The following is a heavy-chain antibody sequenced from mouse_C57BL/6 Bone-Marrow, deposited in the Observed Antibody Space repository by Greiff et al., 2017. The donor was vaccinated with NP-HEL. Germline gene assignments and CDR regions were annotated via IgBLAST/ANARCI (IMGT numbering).Heavy chain of an antibody. V-gene: IGHV10-1*01. CDR3: VRHGAWTTVNYYAMDY. Sequence: EVKLVESGGGLVQPKGSLKLSCAASGFSFNTYAMNWVRQAPGKGLEWVARIRSKSNNYATYYADSVKDRFTISRDDSESMLYLQMNNLKTEDTAMYYCVRHGAWTTVNYYAMDYWGQGTSVTVSS. D-gene: IGHD1-1*01. CDR1: GFSFNTYA. J-gene: IGHJ4*01. CDR2: IRSKSNNYAT.